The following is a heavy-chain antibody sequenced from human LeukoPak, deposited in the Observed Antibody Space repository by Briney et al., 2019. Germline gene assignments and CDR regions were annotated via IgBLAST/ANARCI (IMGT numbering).Heavy chain of an antibody. V-gene: IGHV3-23*01. CDR3: AKPLDGSGFYYYYYMDV. D-gene: IGHD3-10*01. Sequence: GGSLRLSCAASGFTFSSYGMSWVRQAPGKGLEWVSAISGSGGSTYYADSVKGRFTISRDNSKNTLYLQMNSLRAEDTAVYYCAKPLDGSGFYYYYYMDVWGKGTTVTISS. J-gene: IGHJ6*03. CDR1: GFTFSSYG. CDR2: ISGSGGST.